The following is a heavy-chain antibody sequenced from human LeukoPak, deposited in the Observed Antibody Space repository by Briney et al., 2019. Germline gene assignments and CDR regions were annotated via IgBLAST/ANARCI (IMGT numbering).Heavy chain of an antibody. CDR1: GFTFSNYA. CDR2: ITGSSGTT. V-gene: IGHV3-23*01. D-gene: IGHD2-8*01. CDR3: AKGPDKYGIKAYADF. J-gene: IGHJ4*02. Sequence: PGGSLRLSCAASGFTFSNYAMSWVRQAPGKRLEWVSAITGSSGTTYYADSAKGRFTISRDNSKNTVYLQMNSLRAEDTAVYYCAKGPDKYGIKAYADFWGQGTLVTVSS.